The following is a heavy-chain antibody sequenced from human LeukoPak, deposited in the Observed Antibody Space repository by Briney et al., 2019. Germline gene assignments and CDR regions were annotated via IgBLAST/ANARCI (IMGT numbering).Heavy chain of an antibody. CDR3: ARGHYDSSGYYDY. D-gene: IGHD3-22*01. V-gene: IGHV4-59*12. Sequence: SETLSLTCTVSGGSISSYYWSWVRQPPGKGLEWIGFVYYTGSTNYNPSLKSQVTISVDTSKNQFSLKLSSVTAADTAVYYCARGHYDSSGYYDYWGQGTLVTVSS. CDR1: GGSISSYY. J-gene: IGHJ4*02. CDR2: VYYTGST.